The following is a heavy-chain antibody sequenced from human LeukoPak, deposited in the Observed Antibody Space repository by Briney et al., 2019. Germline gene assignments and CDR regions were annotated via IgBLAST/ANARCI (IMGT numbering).Heavy chain of an antibody. V-gene: IGHV3-7*01. J-gene: IGHJ3*02. CDR3: ARDPGPSTAAWGAFDI. D-gene: IGHD6-6*01. Sequence: GGSLRLSCAASGFTFSSYWMTWVRQAPGKGLEWVADIKQDGRGTYYVGSVKGRFTISRDNAKYSLYLQMNSLRVEDTAVYYCARDPGPSTAAWGAFDIWGQGTTVTVSS. CDR2: IKQDGRGT. CDR1: GFTFSSYW.